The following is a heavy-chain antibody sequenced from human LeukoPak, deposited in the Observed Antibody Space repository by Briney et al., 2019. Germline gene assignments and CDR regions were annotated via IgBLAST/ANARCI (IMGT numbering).Heavy chain of an antibody. J-gene: IGHJ4*02. V-gene: IGHV4-59*01. CDR1: GGSITSYY. Sequence: SKTLSLTCSVSGGSITSYYWSWIRQPPGKGLEWIGHVSDGGSTNYSPSLKSRVSISVDTSKNQFSLKLNSVTAADTAVYFCARASTTFDDWGQGTLVTVSS. CDR3: ARASTTFDD. CDR2: VSDGGST. D-gene: IGHD1-14*01.